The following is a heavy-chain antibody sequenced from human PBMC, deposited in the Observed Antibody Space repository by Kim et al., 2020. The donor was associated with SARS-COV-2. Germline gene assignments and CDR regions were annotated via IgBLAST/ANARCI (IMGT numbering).Heavy chain of an antibody. Sequence: YAQGFTGRFVFSLDTSVSTAYLQISSLKAEDTAVYYCARDRYSYGLNWFDPWGQGTLVTVSS. CDR3: ARDRYSYGLNWFDP. D-gene: IGHD5-18*01. J-gene: IGHJ5*02. V-gene: IGHV7-4-1*02.